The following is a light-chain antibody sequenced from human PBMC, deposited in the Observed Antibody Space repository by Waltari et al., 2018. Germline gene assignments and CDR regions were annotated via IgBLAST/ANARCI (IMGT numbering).Light chain of an antibody. CDR1: SLRSYD. Sequence: SSELTQDPAVSVALGQTVRITCQGASLRSYDASGYQQKPGQAPILVIYGKDNRPSGIPDRFSGSTSGNTASLTITGSQAEDEADYYCHSRVVSNVRGAFGGGTKLTVL. CDR2: GKD. V-gene: IGLV3-19*01. J-gene: IGLJ2*01. CDR3: HSRVVSNVRGA.